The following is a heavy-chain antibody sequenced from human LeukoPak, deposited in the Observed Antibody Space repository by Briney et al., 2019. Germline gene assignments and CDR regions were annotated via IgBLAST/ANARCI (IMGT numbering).Heavy chain of an antibody. CDR2: FYYSGST. CDR3: ARQSRGWPDFDY. V-gene: IGHV4-39*01. D-gene: IGHD6-19*01. J-gene: IGHJ4*02. Sequence: SETLSLTCTVSGGSISSSNYYWGWIRQPPGKGLEWIGSFYYSGSTYQNPSLKSRVTISVDTSKNQFSLNVSSVTAADTAVYYCARQSRGWPDFDYWGQGALVTVSS. CDR1: GGSISSSNYY.